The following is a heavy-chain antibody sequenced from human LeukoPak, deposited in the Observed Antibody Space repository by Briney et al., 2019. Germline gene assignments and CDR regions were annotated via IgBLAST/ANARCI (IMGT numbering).Heavy chain of an antibody. Sequence: SETLSLTCRVYGGSFSGYFWIWFRQPPGKGLEWIGEVNHSGSTNYKSSLRRRAVISVDTSKNQFSLKLTSVTAADTATYFCAKYRYGYRGMDSWGQGTQVTVSS. CDR1: GGSFSGYF. CDR2: VNHSGST. J-gene: IGHJ4*02. V-gene: IGHV4-34*01. CDR3: AKYRYGYRGMDS. D-gene: IGHD5-18*01.